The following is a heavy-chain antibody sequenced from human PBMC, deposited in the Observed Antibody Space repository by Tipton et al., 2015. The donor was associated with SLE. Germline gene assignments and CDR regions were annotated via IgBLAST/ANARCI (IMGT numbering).Heavy chain of an antibody. J-gene: IGHJ4*02. CDR3: AGAWQGYCSGGTCYVLDY. D-gene: IGHD2-15*01. Sequence: TLSLTCTVSGDSVTSSRYSWGWIRQSPGKGLVWIGSLHYNGNTYYNPSLKSRVATSVDTSKNQFSLRLTSVTAADTAVYCCAGAWQGYCSGGTCYVLDYWGQGTLVTVSS. V-gene: IGHV4-39*07. CDR1: GDSVTSSRYS. CDR2: LHYNGNT.